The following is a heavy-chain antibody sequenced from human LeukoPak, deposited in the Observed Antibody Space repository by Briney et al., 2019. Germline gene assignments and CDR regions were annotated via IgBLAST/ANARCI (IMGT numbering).Heavy chain of an antibody. Sequence: GRSLRLSCAASGFTFSSYAMSWVRQAPGKGLEWVSAISGSGGSTYYADSVKGRFTISRDNSKNTLYLQMNSLRAEDTAVYYCAKKDYYDSSGGAFDYWGQGTLVTVSS. CDR1: GFTFSSYA. J-gene: IGHJ4*02. V-gene: IGHV3-23*01. CDR3: AKKDYYDSSGGAFDY. D-gene: IGHD3-22*01. CDR2: ISGSGGST.